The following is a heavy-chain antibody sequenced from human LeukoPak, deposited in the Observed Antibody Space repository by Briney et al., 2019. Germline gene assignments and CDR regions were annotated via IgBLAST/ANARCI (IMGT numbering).Heavy chain of an antibody. CDR2: IFNTGNT. CDR3: ASRPADTTWYGVFDY. V-gene: IGHV4-59*11. D-gene: IGHD3-10*01. J-gene: IGHJ4*02. CDR1: GGSINSHY. Sequence: SETLSLTWSVAGGSINSHYWSWIRQPPGERLEWGGYIFNTGNTNYNPSLASRVTMSVDTSRAQSFLRLSPVTAADTAIYYCASRPADTTWYGVFDYWSQGTLVTVSS.